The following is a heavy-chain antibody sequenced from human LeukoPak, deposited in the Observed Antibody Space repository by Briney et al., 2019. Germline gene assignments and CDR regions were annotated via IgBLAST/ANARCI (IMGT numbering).Heavy chain of an antibody. CDR1: GFTFSDYY. J-gene: IGHJ4*02. D-gene: IGHD2-21*02. CDR2: IWYDGTNK. CDR3: ARIGGDRHPIEY. V-gene: IGHV3-33*08. Sequence: GGSLRLSCAASGFTFSDYYMSWVRQAPGKGLEWVAVIWYDGTNKYYADSVKGRFTISRDNSKNTLYLQMNSLRAEDTAVYYCARIGGDRHPIEYWGQGTLVTVSS.